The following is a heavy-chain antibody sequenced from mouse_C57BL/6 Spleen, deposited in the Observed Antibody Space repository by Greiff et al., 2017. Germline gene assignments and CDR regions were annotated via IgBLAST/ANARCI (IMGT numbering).Heavy chain of an antibody. CDR3: ARDADYYGSILYWYFDV. D-gene: IGHD1-1*01. J-gene: IGHJ1*03. Sequence: EVMLVESGGGLVQSGRSLRLSCATSGFTFSDFYMEWVRQAPGKGLEWIAASRNKANDYTTEYSASVKGRFIVSRDTSQSILYLQMNALRAEDTAIYYCARDADYYGSILYWYFDVWGTGTTVTVSS. V-gene: IGHV7-1*01. CDR1: GFTFSDFY. CDR2: SRNKANDYTT.